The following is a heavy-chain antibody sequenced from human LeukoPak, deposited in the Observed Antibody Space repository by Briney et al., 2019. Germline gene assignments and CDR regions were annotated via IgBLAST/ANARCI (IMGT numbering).Heavy chain of an antibody. CDR2: ISSSSSYI. Sequence: GGSLRLSCAASGFTFSSYSMNWVRQAPGKGLEWVSSISSSSSYIYYAGSVKGRFTISRDNAKNSLYLQMNSLRAEDTAVYYCARVGCSGGSCSVFDYWGQGTLVTVSS. V-gene: IGHV3-21*01. CDR1: GFTFSSYS. D-gene: IGHD2-15*01. CDR3: ARVGCSGGSCSVFDY. J-gene: IGHJ4*02.